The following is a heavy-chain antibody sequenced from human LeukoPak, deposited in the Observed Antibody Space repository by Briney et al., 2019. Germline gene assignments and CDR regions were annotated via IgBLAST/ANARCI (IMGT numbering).Heavy chain of an antibody. CDR1: GFSLSTSGVG. Sequence: SGPTLVKPIQTLTLTCTFSGFSLSTSGVGVGWIRQPPGKALEWLALIYWDDDKRYSPSLKSRLAITKDTSKNQVVLTMTNMDPVDTATYYCAHFGFKGYCSSTSCYAANAFDIWGQGTLVTVSS. J-gene: IGHJ3*02. D-gene: IGHD2-2*01. V-gene: IGHV2-5*02. CDR3: AHFGFKGYCSSTSCYAANAFDI. CDR2: IYWDDDK.